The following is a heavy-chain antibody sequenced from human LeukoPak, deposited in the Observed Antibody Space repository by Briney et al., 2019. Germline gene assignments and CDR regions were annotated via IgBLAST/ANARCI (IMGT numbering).Heavy chain of an antibody. J-gene: IGHJ3*02. Sequence: SETLSLTCTVSGGSISSYYWSWIRQPARKGLEWIGRIYTSGSTNYNPSLKSRVTMSVDTSKNQFSLKLSSVTAADTAVYYCARDSIAAAGWAFDIWGQGTMVTVSS. CDR2: IYTSGST. CDR1: GGSISSYY. V-gene: IGHV4-4*07. CDR3: ARDSIAAAGWAFDI. D-gene: IGHD6-13*01.